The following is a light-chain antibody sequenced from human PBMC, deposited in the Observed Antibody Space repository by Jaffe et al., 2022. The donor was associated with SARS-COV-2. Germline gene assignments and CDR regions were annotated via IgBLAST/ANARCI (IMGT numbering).Light chain of an antibody. J-gene: IGKJ1*01. CDR2: GAT. V-gene: IGKV3-15*01. Sequence: DIVMTQSPATLSLSPGDRATLSCRASQSVNINLAWYQLKPGQAPRLLIDGATGRLPGVPGRFSGSGFGTEFTLTISNLQSEDFAVYLCQQYNAWPRTFGQGTRVEI. CDR1: QSVNIN. CDR3: QQYNAWPRT.